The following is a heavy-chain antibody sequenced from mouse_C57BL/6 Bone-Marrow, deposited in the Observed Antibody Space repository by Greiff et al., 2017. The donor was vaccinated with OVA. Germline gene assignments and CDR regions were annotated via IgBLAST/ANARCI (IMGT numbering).Heavy chain of an antibody. V-gene: IGHV5-17*01. J-gene: IGHJ2*01. CDR3: ARKTGGYFDC. D-gene: IGHD1-1*02. Sequence: EVQVVESGGGLVKPGGSLKLSCAASGFTFSDYGMHWVRQAPEKGLEWVAYISSGSSTIYYADTVKGRFTICRDNTKNTLFLQRNSLRSEDTAMYYRARKTGGYFDCWGKSTTLTVSS. CDR1: GFTFSDYG. CDR2: ISSGSSTI.